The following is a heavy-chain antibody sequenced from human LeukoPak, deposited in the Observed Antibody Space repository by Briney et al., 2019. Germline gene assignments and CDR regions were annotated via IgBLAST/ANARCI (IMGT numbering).Heavy chain of an antibody. Sequence: ASVKVSCKASGYTFTSYDINWVRQATGQGLDWMGWMDPNSGNTGYAQKFQGRVTMTRNTSISTAYMELSSLRAEDTAVYYCARVPRRGDWFDPWGQGTLVTVSS. CDR1: GYTFTSYD. CDR3: ARVPRRGDWFDP. V-gene: IGHV1-8*01. D-gene: IGHD3-10*01. J-gene: IGHJ5*02. CDR2: MDPNSGNT.